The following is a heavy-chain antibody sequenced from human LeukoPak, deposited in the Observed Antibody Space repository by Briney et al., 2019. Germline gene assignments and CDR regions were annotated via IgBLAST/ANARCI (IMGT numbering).Heavy chain of an antibody. J-gene: IGHJ4*02. Sequence: ASVKVSCKAPGGTFSSYAISWVRQAPGQGLEWMGWNSAYNGNTNYEQKLQGRVTMTTDTSTSTAYMELRSLRSDDTAVYYCARPTYSSGWCFDYWGQGTLVTVSS. CDR2: NSAYNGNT. D-gene: IGHD6-19*01. V-gene: IGHV1-18*01. CDR3: ARPTYSSGWCFDY. CDR1: GGTFSSYA.